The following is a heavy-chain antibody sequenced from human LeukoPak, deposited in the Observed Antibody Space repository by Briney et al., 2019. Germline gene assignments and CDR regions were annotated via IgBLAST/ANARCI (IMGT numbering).Heavy chain of an antibody. D-gene: IGHD6-6*01. CDR3: ARVSRNSVARPQYAFDY. Sequence: GASVTVSCTASGYTFTSYYMHWVRQAPGQGLEWMGIINPSGGSTSYAQKFQGRVTMTRDTSTSTVYMELSSLRSEDTAVYYCARVSRNSVARPQYAFDYWGQGTLVTVSS. CDR1: GYTFTSYY. CDR2: INPSGGST. V-gene: IGHV1-46*01. J-gene: IGHJ4*02.